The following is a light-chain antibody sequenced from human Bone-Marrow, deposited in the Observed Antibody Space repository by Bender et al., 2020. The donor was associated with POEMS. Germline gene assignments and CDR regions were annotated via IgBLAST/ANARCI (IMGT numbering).Light chain of an antibody. Sequence: QSVLTQPPSVSGTPGQRVTIPCSGSDSNIGNNFVCWYQQLPGKAPTLLIYSNNHRPSGVYDRFSGSKSGTSASLAISGLRSEDEADYYCATWDANLNGPSVIFGGGTKLTLL. CDR1: DSNIGNNF. J-gene: IGLJ2*01. CDR2: SNN. CDR3: ATWDANLNGPSVI. V-gene: IGLV1-47*01.